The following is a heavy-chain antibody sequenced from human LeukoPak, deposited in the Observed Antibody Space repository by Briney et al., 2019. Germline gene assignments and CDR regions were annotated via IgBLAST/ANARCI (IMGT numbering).Heavy chain of an antibody. CDR1: GFTFSSYE. J-gene: IGHJ6*03. D-gene: IGHD4-11*01. CDR3: TIEANDYINYQYYYYTDV. CDR2: ISSSGSTI. V-gene: IGHV3-48*03. Sequence: GGSLRLSCGASGFTFSSYEMNWVRQAPGKGLEWVSYISSSGSTIYYADSVKGRFTISRDNAKNSLYLQMNSLRAEDTAVYYCTIEANDYINYQYYYYTDVWGKGTTVTVSS.